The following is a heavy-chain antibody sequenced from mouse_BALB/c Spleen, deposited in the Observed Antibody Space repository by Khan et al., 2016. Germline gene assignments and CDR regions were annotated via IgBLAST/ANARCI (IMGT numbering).Heavy chain of an antibody. V-gene: IGHV1-9*01. CDR1: AYTFSSYW. CDR2: ILPGSGST. J-gene: IGHJ4*01. CDR3: ARGYGSGYYAMDY. D-gene: IGHD1-1*01. Sequence: QVQLQQSGAELMKPGASVKISCKATAYTFSSYWIEWVKQRPGHGLEWIGEILPGSGSTNYNEKFKGKATFTADTSSNTAYMQLSSLTSEDSAVTYCARGYGSGYYAMDYWGQGTSVTVSS.